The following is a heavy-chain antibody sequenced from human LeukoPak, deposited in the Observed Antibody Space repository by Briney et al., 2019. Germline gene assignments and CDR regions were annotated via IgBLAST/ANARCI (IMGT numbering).Heavy chain of an antibody. CDR3: ARRGLTVTTPFDY. D-gene: IGHD4-11*01. J-gene: IGHJ4*02. CDR1: GGTFSSYA. Sequence: SVKVSCKASGGTFSSYAISWVRQAPGQGLEWMGRIIPIFGTANYAQKFQGRVTITTDESTSTAYMELSSLRSEDTAVYYCARRGLTVTTPFDYWGQGTLVTVSS. CDR2: IIPIFGTA. V-gene: IGHV1-69*05.